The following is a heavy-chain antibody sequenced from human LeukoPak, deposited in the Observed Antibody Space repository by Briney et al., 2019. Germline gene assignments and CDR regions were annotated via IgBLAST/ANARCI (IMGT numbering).Heavy chain of an antibody. D-gene: IGHD1-26*01. J-gene: IGHJ3*02. V-gene: IGHV1-18*01. Sequence: ASVKVSCKASGYTFTSYGISWVRQAPGQGLEWMGWISAYNGNTNYAQKLQGRVTMTTDTSTSTAYMELSSLRSEDTAAYYCARARELLRTGGAFDIWGQGTMVTVSS. CDR1: GYTFTSYG. CDR2: ISAYNGNT. CDR3: ARARELLRTGGAFDI.